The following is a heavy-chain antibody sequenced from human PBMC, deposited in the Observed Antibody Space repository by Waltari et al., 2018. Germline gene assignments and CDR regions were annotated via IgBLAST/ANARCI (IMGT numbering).Heavy chain of an antibody. V-gene: IGHV3-74*01. Sequence: EVQLVESGGGLAQPGGSLRVSCVDSGLTFSSYWQPWVRQAPGKGLVWVSRINSDGSTTNYADSVKGRFTISRDNAKNALYLQMNSLRAEDTAVYYCAKGGGWLQDYWGQGTLVTVSS. CDR2: INSDGSTT. D-gene: IGHD5-12*01. CDR1: GLTFSSYW. CDR3: AKGGGWLQDY. J-gene: IGHJ4*02.